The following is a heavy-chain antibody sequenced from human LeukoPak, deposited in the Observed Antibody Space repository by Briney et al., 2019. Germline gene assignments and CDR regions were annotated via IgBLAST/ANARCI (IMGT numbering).Heavy chain of an antibody. D-gene: IGHD2-2*01. CDR2: INPNSGGT. V-gene: IGHV1-2*02. Sequence: ASVKVSSTASGYTFTGYYMRWVRQAPGQGLEWMGWINPNSGGTNYAQKFQGRVTMTRDTSISTAYMELSRLRSDDTAVYYCARYCNSTSCYWEFDLWGQGTLVTVSS. J-gene: IGHJ5*02. CDR1: GYTFTGYY. CDR3: ARYCNSTSCYWEFDL.